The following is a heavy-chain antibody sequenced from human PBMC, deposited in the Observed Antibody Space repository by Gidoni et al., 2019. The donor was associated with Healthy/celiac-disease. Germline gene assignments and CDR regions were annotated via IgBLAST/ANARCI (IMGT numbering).Heavy chain of an antibody. CDR1: GSTFSSYA. J-gene: IGHJ4*02. V-gene: IGHV3-23*01. CDR2: ISGSGGST. Sequence: EVQLLESGGGLVQPGGSLRLSCAASGSTFSSYAMSWVRQAPGKGLEWVSAISGSGGSTYYADSVKGRFTISRDNSKNTLYLQMNSLRAEDTAVYYCAKKHIDDYVWGSYRYTGFDYWGQGTLVTVSS. D-gene: IGHD3-16*02. CDR3: AKKHIDDYVWGSYRYTGFDY.